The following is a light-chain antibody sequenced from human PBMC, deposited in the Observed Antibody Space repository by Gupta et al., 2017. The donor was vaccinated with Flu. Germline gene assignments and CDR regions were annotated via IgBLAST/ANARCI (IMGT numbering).Light chain of an antibody. CDR2: KAS. V-gene: IGKV1-5*03. Sequence: PSALSASLGDRVTITCRASQSISNWLAWYQQKPWKAPNLLIYKASRLESGVPSKFSGSGSGTEFTLTISSQQPDDFATYYCQEYKSYAGTFGQGTKLEIK. J-gene: IGKJ2*02. CDR1: QSISNW. CDR3: QEYKSYAGT.